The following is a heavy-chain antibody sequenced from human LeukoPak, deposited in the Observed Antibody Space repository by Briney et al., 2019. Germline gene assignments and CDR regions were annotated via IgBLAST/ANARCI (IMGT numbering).Heavy chain of an antibody. CDR1: GFTFSSYS. D-gene: IGHD3-22*01. CDR2: ISSSSSTI. CDR3: ASYETYYYDSSGY. Sequence: HPGGSLRLSCAASGFTFSSYSMNWVRQAPGKGLEWVSYISSSSSTIYYADSVKGRFTISRHNSKNTLYLQMNSLRAEDTAVYYCASYETYYYDSSGYWGQGTLVTVSS. V-gene: IGHV3-48*01. J-gene: IGHJ4*02.